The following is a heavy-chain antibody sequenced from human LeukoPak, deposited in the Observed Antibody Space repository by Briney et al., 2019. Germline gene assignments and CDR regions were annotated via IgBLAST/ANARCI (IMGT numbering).Heavy chain of an antibody. CDR3: ARDQRSSNSKYYYYMDV. J-gene: IGHJ6*03. CDR2: IYTSGST. Sequence: PSETLSLTCTVSGGSISSYYWSWIRQPAGKGLEWIGRIYTSGSTNYSPSLKSRVTMSVDTSKNQFSLKLSSVTAADTAVYYCARDQRSSNSKYYYYMDVWGKGTTVIVSS. V-gene: IGHV4-4*07. D-gene: IGHD2-2*01. CDR1: GGSISSYY.